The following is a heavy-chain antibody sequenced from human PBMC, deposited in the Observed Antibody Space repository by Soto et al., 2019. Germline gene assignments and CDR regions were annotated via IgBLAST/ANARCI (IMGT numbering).Heavy chain of an antibody. CDR2: IYYSGST. CDR3: ARQTYSSSWDEVPYYYYYMDV. J-gene: IGHJ6*03. V-gene: IGHV4-31*03. D-gene: IGHD6-13*01. CDR1: GGSISSGGYY. Sequence: QVQLQESGPGLVKPSQTLSLTCTVSGGSISSGGYYWSWIRQHPGKGLEWIGYIYYSGSTYYNPSLKSRVNITVDTSNDQFSLKLSSVTAADTAVYYCARQTYSSSWDEVPYYYYYMDVWGKGTTVTVSS.